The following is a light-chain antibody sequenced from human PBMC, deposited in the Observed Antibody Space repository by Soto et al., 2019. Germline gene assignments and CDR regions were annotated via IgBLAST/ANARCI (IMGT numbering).Light chain of an antibody. J-gene: IGKJ2*01. V-gene: IGKV1-33*01. CDR1: QDISNY. CDR2: DAS. Sequence: DIQMTQSPSSLSASVGDRVTITCQASQDISNYLNWYQQKPGKAPKLLIYDASNLETGVPSRFSGSGSGTDFTFPISSLQPEDIATYYCQQYDNLPPYTFGQGTKLEMK. CDR3: QQYDNLPPYT.